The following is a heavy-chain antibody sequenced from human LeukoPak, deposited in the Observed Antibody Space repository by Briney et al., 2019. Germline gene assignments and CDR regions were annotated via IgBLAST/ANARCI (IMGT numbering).Heavy chain of an antibody. CDR3: TRAFGSGWPPLGFDY. CDR1: DGSISSYY. V-gene: IGHV4-59*01. J-gene: IGHJ4*02. D-gene: IGHD6-19*01. Sequence: SETLSLTCTVSDGSISSYYWSWIRQSPGKGLEWIGYIYYSGSTNYNRSLKSRVTISVDTSKNQFSLKLSSVTAADTAVYYCTRAFGSGWPPLGFDYWGQGTLVTVSS. CDR2: IYYSGST.